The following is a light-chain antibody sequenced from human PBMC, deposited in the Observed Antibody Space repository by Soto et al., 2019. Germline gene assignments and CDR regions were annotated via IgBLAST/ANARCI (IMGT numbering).Light chain of an antibody. CDR3: QQYNSYWT. J-gene: IGKJ1*01. CDR2: DAS. CDR1: QSISKY. V-gene: IGKV1-5*01. Sequence: DIQMTQSPSSLSTSVGDRVTITCRASQSISKYLNWYQQTAGKAPKLLIYDASILESGVPSRFSGSGSGTEFTLTISSLQPDDFATYYCQQYNSYWTFGQGTKVDIK.